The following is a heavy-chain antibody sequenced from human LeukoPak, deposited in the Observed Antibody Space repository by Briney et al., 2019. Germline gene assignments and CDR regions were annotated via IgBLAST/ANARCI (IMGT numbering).Heavy chain of an antibody. CDR1: GFTVSSNY. CDR3: ARDYDFWSGYYFSGGYGMDV. Sequence: GGSLRLSCAASGFTVSSNYMSWVRQAPGKGLEWVAVISYDGSNKYYADSVKGRFTISRDNSKNTLYLQMNSLRAEDTAVYYCARDYDFWSGYYFSGGYGMDVWGQGTTVTVSS. V-gene: IGHV3-30-3*01. J-gene: IGHJ6*02. CDR2: ISYDGSNK. D-gene: IGHD3-3*01.